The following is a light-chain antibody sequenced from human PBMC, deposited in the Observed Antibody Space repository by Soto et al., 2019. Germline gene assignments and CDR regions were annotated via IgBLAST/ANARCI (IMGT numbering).Light chain of an antibody. Sequence: QSALTQPPSASGSPGQSVTISCTGTNSDVGGYNFVSWYQQHPGTAPKLIIYEVTKRPSGVPDRFSGSKSGSTASLTVSGLQAEDEADYYCQSYDSSLSGLVFGTGTKLTVL. CDR2: EVT. CDR1: NSDVGGYNF. V-gene: IGLV2-8*01. CDR3: QSYDSSLSGLV. J-gene: IGLJ1*01.